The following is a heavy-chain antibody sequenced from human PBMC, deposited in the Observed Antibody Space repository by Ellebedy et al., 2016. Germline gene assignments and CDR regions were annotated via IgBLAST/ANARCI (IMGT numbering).Heavy chain of an antibody. J-gene: IGHJ3*02. Sequence: ASVKVSCKASGYTFASYYMHWVRQAPGQGLEWMGGIIPIFGTANYAQKFQGRVTITADESTSTAYMKLSSLRSEDTAVYYCARGGLIFSGAYAFDIWGQGTMVTVSS. CDR1: GYTFASYY. CDR3: ARGGLIFSGAYAFDI. V-gene: IGHV1-69*13. CDR2: IIPIFGTA. D-gene: IGHD3-10*01.